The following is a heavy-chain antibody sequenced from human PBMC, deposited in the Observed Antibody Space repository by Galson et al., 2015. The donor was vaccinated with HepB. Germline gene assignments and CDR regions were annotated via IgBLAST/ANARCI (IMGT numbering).Heavy chain of an antibody. CDR2: ISSNGGST. CDR3: VKDRRSSWPGGYWFDP. J-gene: IGHJ5*02. V-gene: IGHV3-64D*06. D-gene: IGHD6-13*01. Sequence: SLRLSCAASGFTFSSYAMHWVRQAPGKGLEYVSAISSNGGSTYYADSVKGRFTISRDNSKNTLYLQMSSLRAEDTAVYYCVKDRRSSWPGGYWFDPWGQGTLVTVSS. CDR1: GFTFSSYA.